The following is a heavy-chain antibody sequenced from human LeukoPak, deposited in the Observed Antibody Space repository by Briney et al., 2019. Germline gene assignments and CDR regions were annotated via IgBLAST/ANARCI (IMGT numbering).Heavy chain of an antibody. CDR2: IYYSGST. D-gene: IGHD6-13*01. Sequence: ASETLSLTCIVSGGSISSGDYYWSWIRQPPGKDLEWIGYIYYSGSTYYNPSLKSRVTISVDTSKNQFSLKLSSVTAADTAVYYCARDWGVRAAAGKSPDLPEGAYYYYYGMDVWGQGTTVTVSS. CDR1: GGSISSGDYY. J-gene: IGHJ6*02. V-gene: IGHV4-30-4*01. CDR3: ARDWGVRAAAGKSPDLPEGAYYYYYGMDV.